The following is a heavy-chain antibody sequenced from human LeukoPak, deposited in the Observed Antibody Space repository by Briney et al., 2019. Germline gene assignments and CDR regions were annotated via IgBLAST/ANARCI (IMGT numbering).Heavy chain of an antibody. V-gene: IGHV1-2*02. J-gene: IGHJ6*03. D-gene: IGHD2-8*01. CDR2: VNPASGGT. CDR1: GYTFIGYY. CDR3: ARGGLRVMVYRLYYMDV. Sequence: ASVKVSCKASGYTFIGYYMHWVRQAPGQGLEWMGWVNPASGGTIYAQKFQGRVTMTRDTSISTAYMELTRLRSDDTAVYYCARGGLRVMVYRLYYMDVWGKGTTVTVSS.